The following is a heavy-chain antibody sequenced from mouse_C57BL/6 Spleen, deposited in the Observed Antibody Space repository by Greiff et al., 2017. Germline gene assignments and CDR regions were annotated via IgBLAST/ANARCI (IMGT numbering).Heavy chain of an antibody. J-gene: IGHJ3*01. CDR2: ISYDGSN. CDR1: GYSITSGYY. V-gene: IGHV3-6*01. Sequence: EVKLMESGPGLVKPSQSLSLTCSVTGYSITSGYYWNWIRQFPGNKLEWMGYISYDGSNNYNPSLKNRISITRDTSKNQFFLKLNSVTTEDTATYYCAREGDYSLAWFAYWGQGTLVTVSA. D-gene: IGHD2-12*01. CDR3: AREGDYSLAWFAY.